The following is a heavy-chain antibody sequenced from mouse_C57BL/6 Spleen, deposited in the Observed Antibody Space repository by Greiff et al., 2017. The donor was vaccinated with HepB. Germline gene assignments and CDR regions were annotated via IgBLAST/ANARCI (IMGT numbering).Heavy chain of an antibody. CDR2: IDPSDSET. CDR3: ALYYYGSSYYFDD. D-gene: IGHD1-1*01. V-gene: IGHV1-52*01. CDR1: GYTFTSYW. Sequence: VQLQQPGAELVRPGSSVKLSCKASGYTFTSYWMHWVKQRPIQGLEWIGNIDPSDSETHYNQKFKDKATLTVDKSSSTAYMQLSSLTSEDSAVYDCALYYYGSSYYFDDWGQGTTLTVSS. J-gene: IGHJ2*01.